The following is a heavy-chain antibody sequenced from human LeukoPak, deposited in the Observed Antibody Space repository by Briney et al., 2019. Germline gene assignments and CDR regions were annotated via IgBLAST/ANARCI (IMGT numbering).Heavy chain of an antibody. D-gene: IGHD1-26*01. CDR2: ISYDGSNK. CDR3: ASNMYSENYYLYPF. J-gene: IGHJ4*02. CDR1: GFTFSSYG. V-gene: IGHV3-30*03. Sequence: PGGSLRLSCAASGFTFSSYGMHWVRQAPGKRLEWVAVISYDGSNKYYADSVKGRFTISRDNSKNTLYLQMNSLRDEDTAVYYCASNMYSENYYLYPFWGQGTLVTVSS.